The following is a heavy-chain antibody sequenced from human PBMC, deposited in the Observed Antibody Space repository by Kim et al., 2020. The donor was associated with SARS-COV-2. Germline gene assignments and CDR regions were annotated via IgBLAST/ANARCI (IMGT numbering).Heavy chain of an antibody. CDR1: GFTFSSYA. CDR3: AKDEAKWELVDAFDI. V-gene: IGHV3-33*06. J-gene: IGHJ3*02. CDR2: IWYDGSNK. Sequence: GGSLRLSCAASGFTFSSYAMHWVRQAPGKGLEWVAVIWYDGSNKYYADSVKGRFTISRDNSKNTLYLQMNSLRAEDTAVYYCAKDEAKWELVDAFDIWGQGTMVTVSS. D-gene: IGHD1-26*01.